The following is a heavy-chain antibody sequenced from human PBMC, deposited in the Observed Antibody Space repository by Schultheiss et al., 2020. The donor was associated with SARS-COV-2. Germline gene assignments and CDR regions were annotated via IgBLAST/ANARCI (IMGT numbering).Heavy chain of an antibody. D-gene: IGHD6-19*01. CDR1: GFTFSTYG. J-gene: IGHJ5*02. Sequence: GGSLRLSCAASGFTFSTYGMHWVRQAPGKGLEWVSAISGSGGSTYYADSVKGRFTISRDNAKNSLYLQMNSLRAEDTAVYYCALIAVAGPTAPNWFDPWGQGTLVTVSS. CDR2: ISGSGGST. CDR3: ALIAVAGPTAPNWFDP. V-gene: IGHV3-23*01.